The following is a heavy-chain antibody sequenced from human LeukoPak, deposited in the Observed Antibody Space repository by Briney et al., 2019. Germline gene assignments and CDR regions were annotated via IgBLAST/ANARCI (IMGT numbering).Heavy chain of an antibody. V-gene: IGHV3-48*04. J-gene: IGHJ4*02. CDR1: GFSFSTYS. CDR3: ARDRDWSFDY. D-gene: IGHD3-9*01. Sequence: GGSLRLPCAASGFSFSTYSMNWVRQAPGKGLEWVSNIRGSSSAMNYADSVRGRFAISRDNAKNSLYLEMSSLRAEDTAVYYCARDRDWSFDYWGQGTLVTVSS. CDR2: IRGSSSAM.